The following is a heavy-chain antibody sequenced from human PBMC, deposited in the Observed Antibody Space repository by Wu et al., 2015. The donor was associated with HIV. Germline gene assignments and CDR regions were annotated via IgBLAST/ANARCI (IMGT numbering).Heavy chain of an antibody. CDR3: ARDQPTDYGDDVVTTDVGHS. Sequence: QVQLVQSGAEVKKPGASVKVSCKASGYTFTSYYMHWVRQAPGQGLEWMGIINPSGGSTSYAQKFQGRVTMTRDTSTSTVYMELSSLRSEDTAVYYCARDQPTDYGDDVVTTDVGHSWGQGTLVTVSS. V-gene: IGHV1-46*01. D-gene: IGHD4-17*01. J-gene: IGHJ4*02. CDR2: INPSGGST. CDR1: GYTFTSYY.